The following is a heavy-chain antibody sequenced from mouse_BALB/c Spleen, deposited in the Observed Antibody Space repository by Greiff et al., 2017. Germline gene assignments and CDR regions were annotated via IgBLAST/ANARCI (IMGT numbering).Heavy chain of an antibody. J-gene: IGHJ4*01. Sequence: QVQLQQPGAELVMPGASVKMSCKASGYTFTDYWMHWVKQRPGQGLEWIGAIDTSDSYTSYNQKFKGKATLTVDESSSTAYMQLSSLTSEDSAVYYCARWDGNYPYAMDYWGQGTSVTVSS. V-gene: IGHV1-69*01. CDR1: GYTFTDYW. CDR2: IDTSDSYT. CDR3: ARWDGNYPYAMDY. D-gene: IGHD2-1*01.